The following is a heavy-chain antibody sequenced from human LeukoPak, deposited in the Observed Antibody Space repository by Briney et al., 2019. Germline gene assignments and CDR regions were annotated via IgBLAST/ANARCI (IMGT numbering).Heavy chain of an antibody. V-gene: IGHV3-43*01. Sequence: GGSRRLSCAASGFTFDDYTMHWVRQAPGKGLEWVSLISWDGGSTYYADSVKGRFTISRDNFKNTLYLQMNSLRAEDTAVYYCARGPYSSSWYYFDYWGQGTLVTVSS. J-gene: IGHJ4*02. CDR1: GFTFDDYT. D-gene: IGHD6-13*01. CDR3: ARGPYSSSWYYFDY. CDR2: ISWDGGST.